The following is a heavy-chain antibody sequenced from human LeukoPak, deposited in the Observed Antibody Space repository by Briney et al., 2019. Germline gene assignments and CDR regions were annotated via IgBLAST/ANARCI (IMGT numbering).Heavy chain of an antibody. D-gene: IGHD2-21*02. V-gene: IGHV3-23*01. Sequence: PTGGSLRLSCAASGFTFNSYAMSWVRQAPGKGLEWVSTISGSGSNTYYADSVKGRFTISRDNSKSTLYLQMNSLRADDTAVYYCAKGCGADWYPSDYWGQGTLVTVSS. CDR3: AKGCGADWYPSDY. CDR1: GFTFNSYA. CDR2: ISGSGSNT. J-gene: IGHJ4*02.